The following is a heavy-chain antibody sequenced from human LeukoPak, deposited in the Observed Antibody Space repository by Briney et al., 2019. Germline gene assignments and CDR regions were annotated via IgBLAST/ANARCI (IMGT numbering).Heavy chain of an antibody. D-gene: IGHD3-22*01. CDR2: INPNSGGT. V-gene: IGHV1-2*02. CDR3: AREADYYDSSGYYGH. J-gene: IGHJ4*02. CDR1: GYTFTGYY. Sequence: ASVEVSCKASGYTFTGYYMHWVRQAPGQGLEWMGWINPNSGGTNYAQKFQGRVTMTRDTSISTAYMELSRLRSDDTAVYYCAREADYYDSSGYYGHWGQGTLVTVSS.